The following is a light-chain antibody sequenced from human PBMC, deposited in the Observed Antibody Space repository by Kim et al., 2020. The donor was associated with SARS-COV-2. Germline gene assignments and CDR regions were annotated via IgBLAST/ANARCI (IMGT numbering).Light chain of an antibody. J-gene: IGKJ4*02. CDR3: KQFDHYPLT. V-gene: IGKV1D-13*01. Sequence: GDRVTITCRASQDITTALAWYQQKPGNAPTLLISDASSLESGVPSRFSGRGSGTHFTLTISGLQPEVFATYYCKQFDHYPLTFGGGTKVDIK. CDR1: QDITTA. CDR2: DAS.